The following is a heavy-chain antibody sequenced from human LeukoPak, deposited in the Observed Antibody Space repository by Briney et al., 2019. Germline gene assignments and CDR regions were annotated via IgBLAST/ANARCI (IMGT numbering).Heavy chain of an antibody. D-gene: IGHD3-16*01. J-gene: IGHJ3*02. Sequence: PSETLSLTCAVSGYSISSGYYWGWIRQPPRKGLEWIGTIYHNGNTYYNPSLKSRVTISQDLSKNQFSLRLTSVTAADTAVYYCVKEATVWGSLNAFDIWGQGTMVTVSS. CDR1: GYSISSGYY. CDR2: IYHNGNT. V-gene: IGHV4-38-2*02. CDR3: VKEATVWGSLNAFDI.